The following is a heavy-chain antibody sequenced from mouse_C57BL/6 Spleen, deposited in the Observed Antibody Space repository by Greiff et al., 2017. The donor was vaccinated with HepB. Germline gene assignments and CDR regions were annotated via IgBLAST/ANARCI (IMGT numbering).Heavy chain of an antibody. CDR3: ARSAYGSSSAWFAY. V-gene: IGHV1-80*01. CDR2: IYPGDGDT. J-gene: IGHJ3*01. Sequence: VQLQQSGAELVKPGASVKISCQASGYAFSSYWMNWVKQRPGKGLEWIGQIYPGDGDTNYNGKFKGKATLTADKSSSTAYMQLSSLTSEDSAVYFCARSAYGSSSAWFAYWGQGTLVTVSA. D-gene: IGHD1-1*01. CDR1: GYAFSSYW.